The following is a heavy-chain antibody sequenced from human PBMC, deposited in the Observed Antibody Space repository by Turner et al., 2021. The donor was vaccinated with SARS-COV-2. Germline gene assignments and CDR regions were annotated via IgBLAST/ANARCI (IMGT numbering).Heavy chain of an antibody. CDR3: AKTLLLGAFDS. J-gene: IGHJ3*01. CDR2: ISGSGSRT. Sequence: EVQLLQSGGGTVQPGRSHRLSCAASRFTFDNVDMSGARQAAGKGLEWGSGISGSGSRTYYADSVKGRFVISRDNSKSTLFLQMDNLRADDTAVYFCAKTLLLGAFDSWGQGTLVSVSS. V-gene: IGHV3-23*01. CDR1: RFTFDNVD.